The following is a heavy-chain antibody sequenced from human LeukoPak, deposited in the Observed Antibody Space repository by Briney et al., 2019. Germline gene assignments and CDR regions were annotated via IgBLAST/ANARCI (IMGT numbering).Heavy chain of an antibody. V-gene: IGHV3-30*02. CDR3: AKDRGGYSSSSGGELDAFDI. Sequence: GGSLRLSCAASGFTFSSYGMHWVRQAPGKGLEWVAFIRYDGSNKYYADSVKGRFTISRDNSKNTLYLQMNSLRAEDTAVYYCAKDRGGYSSSSGGELDAFDIWGQGTMVTVSS. CDR2: IRYDGSNK. D-gene: IGHD6-6*01. CDR1: GFTFSSYG. J-gene: IGHJ3*02.